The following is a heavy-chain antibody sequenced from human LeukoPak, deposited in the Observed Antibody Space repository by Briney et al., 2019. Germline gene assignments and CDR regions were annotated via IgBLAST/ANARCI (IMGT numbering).Heavy chain of an antibody. CDR2: FDPEDGET. D-gene: IGHD3-22*01. V-gene: IGHV1-24*01. J-gene: IGHJ4*02. Sequence: ASVNVSCKVSGYTLTDLSMHWVRQAPGKGLEWMGGFDPEDGETIYAQNFQGSVTMTEDTSTDTAYMEVRGLRSECETVYFCATSSGYGFLFEYWGQGTMVTVSS. CDR1: GYTLTDLS. CDR3: ATSSGYGFLFEY.